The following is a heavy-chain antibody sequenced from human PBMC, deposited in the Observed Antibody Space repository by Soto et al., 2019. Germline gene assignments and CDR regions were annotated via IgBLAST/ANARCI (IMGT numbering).Heavy chain of an antibody. CDR3: MTTNGAYCDDCAY. V-gene: IGHV4-30-4*08. J-gene: IGHJ4*02. Sequence: LSRTCTVPGHSINNDDHFLAWIRQKRRQGLECIGYIFNSEAYYYNASLQSRITISIDKSRKYFSLNLSSVTAADTAVYYCMTTNGAYCDDCAYWGPGTMVTVSS. D-gene: IGHD4-17*01. CDR1: GHSINNDDHF. CDR2: IFNSEAY.